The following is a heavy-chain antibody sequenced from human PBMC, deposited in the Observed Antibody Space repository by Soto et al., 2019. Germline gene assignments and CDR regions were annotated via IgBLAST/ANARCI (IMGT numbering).Heavy chain of an antibody. Sequence: EVQLLESGGGLVQPGGSLRLSCAASGFTFSSYAMTWVRQAPGKGLEWVSAISGSGGSTYYADSVKGRFTISRGNSKNTLYLQMNSLRAEDTAVYYWAKDLGDSSGYYYGYFQHWGQGTLVTVSS. CDR1: GFTFSSYA. D-gene: IGHD3-22*01. CDR2: ISGSGGST. J-gene: IGHJ1*01. V-gene: IGHV3-23*01. CDR3: AKDLGDSSGYYYGYFQH.